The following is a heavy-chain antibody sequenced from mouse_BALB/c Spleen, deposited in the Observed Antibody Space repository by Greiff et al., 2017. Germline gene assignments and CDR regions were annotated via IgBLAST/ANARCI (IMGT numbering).Heavy chain of an antibody. Sequence: DVKLQESGAELVKPGASVKLSCTASGFNIKDTYMHWVKQRPEQGLEWIGRIDPANGNTKYDPKFQGKATITADTSSNTAYLQLSSLTSEDTAVYYCAREDDGYYEGDAMDYWGQGTSVTVSS. V-gene: IGHV14-3*02. J-gene: IGHJ4*01. D-gene: IGHD2-3*01. CDR2: IDPANGNT. CDR3: AREDDGYYEGDAMDY. CDR1: GFNIKDTY.